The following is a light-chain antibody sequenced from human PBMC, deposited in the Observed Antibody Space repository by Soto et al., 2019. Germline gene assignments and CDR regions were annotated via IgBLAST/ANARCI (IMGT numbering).Light chain of an antibody. CDR2: DVT. Sequence: QSALTQPASVSGSPGQSISISCTGTSSDVGGYNYVSWYQQHPGQAPKLMIYDVTNRPSGISSRFSGSKSANTASLTITGLQAEDEADYYCSSYTRSSTVVFGGGTKLTVL. CDR3: SSYTRSSTVV. CDR1: SSDVGGYNY. V-gene: IGLV2-14*01. J-gene: IGLJ2*01.